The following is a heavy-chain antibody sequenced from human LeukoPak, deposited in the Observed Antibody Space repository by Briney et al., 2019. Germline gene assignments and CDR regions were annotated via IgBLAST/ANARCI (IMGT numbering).Heavy chain of an antibody. CDR2: ISYDGSNK. J-gene: IGHJ4*02. CDR1: GFTFSSYA. D-gene: IGHD1-26*01. V-gene: IGHV3-30*04. Sequence: QPGRSLRLSCAASGFTFSSYAMHWARQAPGKGLEWVAVISYDGSNKYYANSVKGRFTISRDNSKNTLYVQMNSLRDEDTAVYYCAKDQRWESPHYLDSWGQGTLVTVSS. CDR3: AKDQRWESPHYLDS.